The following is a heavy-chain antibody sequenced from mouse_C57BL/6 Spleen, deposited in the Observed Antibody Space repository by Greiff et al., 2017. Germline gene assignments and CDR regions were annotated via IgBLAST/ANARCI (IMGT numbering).Heavy chain of an antibody. CDR2: IYPGDGDT. J-gene: IGHJ2*01. V-gene: IGHV1-82*01. CDR3: ARGYYGSSLDY. CDR1: GYAFSSSW. Sequence: QVQLQQSGPALVKPGASVKISCKASGYAFSSSWLNWVKQRPGKGLEWIGRIYPGDGDTNYNGKFKGKATLTADKSSSTAYMQLISLTSEDSAVYFCARGYYGSSLDYWGQGTTLTVSS. D-gene: IGHD1-1*01.